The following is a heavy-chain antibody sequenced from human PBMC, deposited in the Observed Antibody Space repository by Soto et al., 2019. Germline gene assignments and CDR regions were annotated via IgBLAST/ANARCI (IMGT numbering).Heavy chain of an antibody. CDR3: ARVHCSGGSCCHLDY. Sequence: PGGSLRLSCAASGFTFSSYSMNWVRQAPGKGLVWVSRINSDGSSTSYADSVKGRFTISRDNAKNTLYLQMNSLRAEDTAVYYCARVHCSGGSCCHLDYWGQGTLVTVSS. J-gene: IGHJ4*02. D-gene: IGHD2-15*01. V-gene: IGHV3-74*01. CDR1: GFTFSSYS. CDR2: INSDGSST.